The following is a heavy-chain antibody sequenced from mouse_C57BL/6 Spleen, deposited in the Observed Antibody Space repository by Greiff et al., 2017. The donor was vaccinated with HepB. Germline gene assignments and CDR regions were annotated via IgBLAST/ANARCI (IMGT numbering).Heavy chain of an antibody. D-gene: IGHD2-4*01. Sequence: VQLQQSGPELVKPGASVKISCKASGYAFSSSWMNWVKQRPGKGLEWIGRIYPGDGDTNYNGKFKGKATLTADKSSSTAYMQLSSLTSEDSAFYFCARWGDDYDWYFDVWGTGTTVTVSS. V-gene: IGHV1-82*01. J-gene: IGHJ1*03. CDR2: IYPGDGDT. CDR1: GYAFSSSW. CDR3: ARWGDDYDWYFDV.